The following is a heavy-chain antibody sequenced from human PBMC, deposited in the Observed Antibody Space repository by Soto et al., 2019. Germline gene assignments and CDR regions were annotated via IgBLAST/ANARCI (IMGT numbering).Heavy chain of an antibody. J-gene: IGHJ5*02. Sequence: QVQLVQSGAEVKKPGASVKVSCKASGYTFTSYGISWVRQAPGQGLEWMGWISAYNGNTNYAQKLKGRVPMTTDTSTSTANMELGSLRSDDTAVYYWARRETYYYDSSGYYYRWFAPWGKGTLVTVSS. CDR1: GYTFTSYG. V-gene: IGHV1-18*01. CDR3: ARRETYYYDSSGYYYRWFAP. D-gene: IGHD3-22*01. CDR2: ISAYNGNT.